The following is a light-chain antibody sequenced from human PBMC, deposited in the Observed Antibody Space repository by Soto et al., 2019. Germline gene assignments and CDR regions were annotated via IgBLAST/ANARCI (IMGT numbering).Light chain of an antibody. J-gene: IGLJ3*02. CDR3: SSYTITSSWV. V-gene: IGLV2-14*01. CDR1: SSDVGGYNR. CDR2: EVT. Sequence: QSALTQPASVTGSPGQSITISCTGTSSDVGGYNRVSWYHHYPGTAPKLIISEVTNRPSGVSYRFSASKSGNTASLTISGLQADDEADYYCSSYTITSSWVFGAGTKLTVL.